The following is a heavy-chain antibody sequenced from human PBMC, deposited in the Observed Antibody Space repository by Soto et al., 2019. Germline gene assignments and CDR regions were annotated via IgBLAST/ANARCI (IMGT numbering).Heavy chain of an antibody. CDR3: ARGNSPGIAAAPVWYFDL. D-gene: IGHD6-13*01. CDR1: GFTFSSYA. J-gene: IGHJ2*01. Sequence: GGSLRLSCAASGFTFSSYAMHWVRQAPGKGLEWVAVISYDGSNKYYADSVKGRFTISRDNSKNTLYLQMNSLRAEDTAVYYCARGNSPGIAAAPVWYFDLWGRGTLVTVSS. CDR2: ISYDGSNK. V-gene: IGHV3-30*04.